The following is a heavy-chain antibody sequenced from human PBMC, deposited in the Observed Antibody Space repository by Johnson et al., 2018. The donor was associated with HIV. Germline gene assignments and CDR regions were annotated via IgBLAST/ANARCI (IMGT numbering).Heavy chain of an antibody. D-gene: IGHD6-13*01. CDR2: ISFDGNLK. V-gene: IGHV3-30*03. CDR3: GGGEGGSSSNAFDI. J-gene: IGHJ3*02. CDR1: GLSFSNFG. Sequence: QVQLVESRGGVVQPGESLTLSCVVSGLSFSNFGIHWVRQAPGKGPEWVAVISFDGNLKKYADSVKGRFTISRDNSKNTLYLQMNSLRAEDTAVYYCGGGEGGSSSNAFDIWGQGTMVTVSS.